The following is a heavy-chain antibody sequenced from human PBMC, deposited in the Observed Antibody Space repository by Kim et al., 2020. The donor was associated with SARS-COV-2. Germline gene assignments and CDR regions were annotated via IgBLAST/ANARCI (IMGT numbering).Heavy chain of an antibody. J-gene: IGHJ4*02. CDR3: ARHDYDNSGRSFDF. Sequence: YAASLKGRFTSSGDNAKNSLYLQMNSLRAEDTAVYFCARHDYDNSGRSFDFWGQGTLVTVSS. V-gene: IGHV3-21*01. D-gene: IGHD4-4*01.